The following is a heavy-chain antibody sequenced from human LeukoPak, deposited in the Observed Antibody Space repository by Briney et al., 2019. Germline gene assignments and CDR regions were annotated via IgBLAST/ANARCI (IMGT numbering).Heavy chain of an antibody. Sequence: GGSLRLSCAASGFTFSNAWMSWVRQAPGKGLEWVGRIKSKTDGGTTDYAAPVKGRFIISRDDSINTLFLQMNSLKTEDTAVYYCTTVKITHDYGDYLGYWGQGTLVTVSS. CDR1: GFTFSNAW. CDR2: IKSKTDGGTT. CDR3: TTVKITHDYGDYLGY. J-gene: IGHJ4*02. D-gene: IGHD4-17*01. V-gene: IGHV3-15*01.